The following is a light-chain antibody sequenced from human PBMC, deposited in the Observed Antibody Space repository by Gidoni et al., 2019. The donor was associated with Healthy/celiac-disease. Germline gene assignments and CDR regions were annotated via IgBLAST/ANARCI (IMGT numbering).Light chain of an antibody. CDR1: QSVSSY. V-gene: IGKV3-11*01. J-gene: IGKJ5*01. CDR3: QQRSNWPPD. CDR2: AAS. Sequence: EIVLTQSPATLSLSPGERATLSCRASQSVSSYLAWYQQKPGQAPRLLLYAASNRATGIPARFSGSGSGTAFTLTISSLEPEDFAVYDCQQRSNWPPDFGQGTRLEIK.